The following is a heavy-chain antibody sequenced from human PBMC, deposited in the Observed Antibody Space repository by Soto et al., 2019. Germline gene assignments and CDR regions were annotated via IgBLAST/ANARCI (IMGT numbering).Heavy chain of an antibody. J-gene: IGHJ6*02. V-gene: IGHV3-30*18. D-gene: IGHD3-3*01. CDR1: GFTFSSYG. CDR3: AKDLNYDFWSGYHAGMDV. Sequence: GGSLRLSCAASGFTFSSYGMHWVRQAPGKGLEWVAVISYDGSNKYYADSVKGRFTISRDNSKNTLYLQMNSLRAEDTAVYYCAKDLNYDFWSGYHAGMDVWGQGTTVTVSS. CDR2: ISYDGSNK.